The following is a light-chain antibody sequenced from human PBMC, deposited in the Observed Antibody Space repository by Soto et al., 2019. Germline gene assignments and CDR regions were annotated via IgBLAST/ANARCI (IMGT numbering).Light chain of an antibody. J-gene: IGKJ4*01. Sequence: EIVLMQSPVTLSLSPGERATLSCRASQSVRSSYLAWYQQKPGQAPRLLIYGASSRATGIPGRFSGSGSGTDFTLTISRLEPEDFAVFYCQQYGRSPLTFGGRSMV. V-gene: IGKV3-20*01. CDR2: GAS. CDR1: QSVRSSY. CDR3: QQYGRSPLT.